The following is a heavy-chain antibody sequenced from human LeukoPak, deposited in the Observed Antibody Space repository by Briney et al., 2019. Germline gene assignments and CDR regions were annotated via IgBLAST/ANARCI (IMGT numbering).Heavy chain of an antibody. CDR3: ARERTYSSSSGRDLYYYGMDV. V-gene: IGHV3-23*01. J-gene: IGHJ6*02. CDR1: GFTFSSHA. CDR2: ISRSGATT. Sequence: PGGSLRLSCAASGFTFSSHAMSWVRQAPGKGLEWVSSISRSGATTYYADSVKGRFTIIRDTSKNTLYLQMNSLRAEDTAVYYCARERTYSSSSGRDLYYYGMDVWGQGTTVTVSS. D-gene: IGHD6-6*01.